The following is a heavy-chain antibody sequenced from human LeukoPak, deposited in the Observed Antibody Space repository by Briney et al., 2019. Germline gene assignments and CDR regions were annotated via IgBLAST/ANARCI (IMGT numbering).Heavy chain of an antibody. CDR2: IYYSGST. D-gene: IGHD1-1*01. Sequence: SETLSLTCTVSGGSVSSYYWSWIRQPPGKGLEWIGYIYYSGSTNYNPSLKSRVTISVDTSKNQFSLKLSSVTAADTAVYYCARVWYNYAVDYWGQGTLVTVSS. J-gene: IGHJ4*02. CDR1: GGSVSSYY. CDR3: ARVWYNYAVDY. V-gene: IGHV4-59*02.